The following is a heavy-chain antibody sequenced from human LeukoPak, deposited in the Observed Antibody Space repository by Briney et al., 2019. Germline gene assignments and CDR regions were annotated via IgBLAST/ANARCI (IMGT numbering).Heavy chain of an antibody. J-gene: IGHJ5*02. CDR2: IYYSGST. CDR1: GGSISSYY. V-gene: IGHV4-59*08. D-gene: IGHD6-13*01. Sequence: SETLSLTCTVSGGSISSYYWSWIRQPPGKGLEWIGYIYYSGSTNYNPSLKSRVTISVDTSKNQFSLKLSSVTAADTAVYYCARLQQLVPRFDPWDQGTLVTVSS. CDR3: ARLQQLVPRFDP.